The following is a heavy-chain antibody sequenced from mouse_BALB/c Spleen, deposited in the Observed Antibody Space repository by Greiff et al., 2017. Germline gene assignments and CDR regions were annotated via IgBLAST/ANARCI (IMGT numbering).Heavy chain of an antibody. CDR2: IYPGGGYT. V-gene: IGHV1-63*02. J-gene: IGHJ4*01. CDR1: GYTFTNYW. CDR3: AEVLYAMDY. Sequence: QVHVKQSGAELVRPGTSVKISCKASGYTFTNYWLGWVKQRPGHGLEWIGDIYPGGGYTNYNEKFKGKATLTADTSSSTAYMQLSSLTSEDSAVYFCAEVLYAMDYWGQGTSVTVSS.